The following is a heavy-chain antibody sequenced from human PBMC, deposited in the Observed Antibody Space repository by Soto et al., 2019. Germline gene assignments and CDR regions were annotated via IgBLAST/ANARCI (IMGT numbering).Heavy chain of an antibody. CDR3: AMQRGGVVY. CDR2: INPNNGGT. CDR1: GYSFTGNS. J-gene: IGHJ4*02. Sequence: QVHLVQAGAEVKKPGASVKVSCKASGYSFTGNSMHWVRQPPGEGLEWVEWINPNNGGTNYAQKFQGRVTMTRDTSISTASMDLSRLSSDDTAVNYCAMQRGGVVYWGQGTLVTVSS. V-gene: IGHV1-2*02. D-gene: IGHD6-25*01.